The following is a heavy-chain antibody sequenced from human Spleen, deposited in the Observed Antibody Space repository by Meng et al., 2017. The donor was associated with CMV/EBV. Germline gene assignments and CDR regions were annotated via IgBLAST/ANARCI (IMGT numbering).Heavy chain of an antibody. V-gene: IGHV3-7*03. CDR3: AKDYCMITNCFMRGFDY. D-gene: IGHD2-2*01. J-gene: IGHJ4*02. CDR1: GFTFSSYW. Sequence: GESPKISCAASGFTFSSYWMSWVRQAPGKGLEWVANIKQDGSEKYYVDSVKGRFTISRDNAKNSLYLQMNSLRAEDTALYYCAKDYCMITNCFMRGFDYWGQGALVTVSS. CDR2: IKQDGSEK.